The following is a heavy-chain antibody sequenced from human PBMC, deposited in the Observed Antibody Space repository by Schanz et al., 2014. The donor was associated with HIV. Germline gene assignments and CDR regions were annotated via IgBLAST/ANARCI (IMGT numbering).Heavy chain of an antibody. CDR2: ISANNGNT. D-gene: IGHD3-9*01. CDR1: GHTSTNYG. Sequence: QVQLVQSGAEVKKPGASVKVSCKASGHTSTNYGITWVRQAPGQGLEWMAWISANNGNTYYAQKVQGRVSMATDTSTNTAYMELRSLRSDDTAVYYCARDWSHDILTGQAHFDFWGQGTLVTVSS. CDR3: ARDWSHDILTGQAHFDF. V-gene: IGHV1-18*01. J-gene: IGHJ4*02.